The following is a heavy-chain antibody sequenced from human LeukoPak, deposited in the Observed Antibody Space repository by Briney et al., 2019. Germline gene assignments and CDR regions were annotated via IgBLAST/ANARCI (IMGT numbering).Heavy chain of an antibody. Sequence: SETLSLTCTVSGGSVSSGSYYWSWIRQPPGKGLEWIGYIYYSGSTNYNPSLKSRVTTSVVTSKNQFSLKLSSVTAADTAVYYCARDLFRVAGPTINYYYYGMDVWGQGTTVTVSS. CDR1: GGSVSSGSYY. CDR2: IYYSGST. D-gene: IGHD6-19*01. J-gene: IGHJ6*02. CDR3: ARDLFRVAGPTINYYYYGMDV. V-gene: IGHV4-61*01.